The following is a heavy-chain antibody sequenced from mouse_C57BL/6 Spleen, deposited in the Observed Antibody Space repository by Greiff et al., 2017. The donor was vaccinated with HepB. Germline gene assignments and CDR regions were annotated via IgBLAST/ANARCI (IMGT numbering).Heavy chain of an antibody. CDR3: ARSPDYSNYLGLAY. D-gene: IGHD2-5*01. CDR2: IHPNSGST. J-gene: IGHJ3*01. V-gene: IGHV1-64*01. Sequence: QVQLQQPGAELVKPGASVKLSCKASGYTFTSYWMHWVKQRPGQGLEWIGMIHPNSGSTNYNEKFKSKATLTVDKSSSTAYMQLSSLTSEDSAVYYCARSPDYSNYLGLAYWGQGTLVTVSA. CDR1: GYTFTSYW.